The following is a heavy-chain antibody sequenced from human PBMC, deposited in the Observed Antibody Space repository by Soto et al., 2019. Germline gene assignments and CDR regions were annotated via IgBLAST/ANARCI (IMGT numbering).Heavy chain of an antibody. Sequence: QVQLVESGGGLVKPGGSLRLSCAASGFSFSDYYMTWIRQAPGKGLEWVSYISSSGGTKYHADSVKGRFTTSRDNAKNSLYLQMNSLRAEDTAVYYCARGYSSSWTYNWFDPWGQGTLVTVSS. CDR3: ARGYSSSWTYNWFDP. CDR2: ISSSGGTK. V-gene: IGHV3-11*01. D-gene: IGHD6-13*01. CDR1: GFSFSDYY. J-gene: IGHJ5*02.